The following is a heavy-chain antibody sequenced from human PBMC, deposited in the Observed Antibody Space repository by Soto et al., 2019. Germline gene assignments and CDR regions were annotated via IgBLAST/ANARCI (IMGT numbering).Heavy chain of an antibody. CDR1: GGSISGYY. Sequence: QVQLQESGPGLVKPSETLSLTCNVSGGSISGYYWTWLRQPPGKGLDRIGFIYTSGSTKYNPSRKSRITMSVDMSRNQISLKLQSVTAADTAVYYCARTPNGYENQFDPWGQGALVVVSS. V-gene: IGHV4-4*08. J-gene: IGHJ5*02. D-gene: IGHD5-18*01. CDR2: IYTSGST. CDR3: ARTPNGYENQFDP.